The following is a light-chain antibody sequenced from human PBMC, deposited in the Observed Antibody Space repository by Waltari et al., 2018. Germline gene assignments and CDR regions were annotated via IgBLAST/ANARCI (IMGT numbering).Light chain of an antibody. J-gene: IGKJ2*01. CDR3: QQSQTLPYT. CDR1: QSISIY. Sequence: DIQMTQSPSSLSASVGDRITITCRASQSISIYLQWYQQKPGQDPKLLIYSASSLSSGVPSRFSGSGSGTDVTLTISSLQPEDFATYYGQQSQTLPYTVGQGAKLEIK. V-gene: IGKV1-39*01. CDR2: SAS.